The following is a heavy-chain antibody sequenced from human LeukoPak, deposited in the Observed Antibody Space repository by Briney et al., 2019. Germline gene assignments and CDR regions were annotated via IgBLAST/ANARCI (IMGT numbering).Heavy chain of an antibody. D-gene: IGHD7-27*01. Sequence: SVKVSCRASETFSSHAITWVRQAPGQGLGWVGRIIPIVDLVNSAQKFQGRVTFTADKSTTTAYMELSSLRSEDTAEYYCAKDGDVRVQYYYWHLDVWGKGTTVTVSS. CDR1: ETFSSHA. J-gene: IGHJ6*03. V-gene: IGHV1-69*04. CDR3: AKDGDVRVQYYYWHLDV. CDR2: IIPIVDLV.